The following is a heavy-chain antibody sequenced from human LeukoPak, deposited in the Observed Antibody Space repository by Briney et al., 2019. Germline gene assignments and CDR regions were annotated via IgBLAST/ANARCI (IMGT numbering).Heavy chain of an antibody. V-gene: IGHV3-7*01. CDR3: ARDLNYYDSSGDFDY. D-gene: IGHD3-22*01. J-gene: IGHJ4*02. Sequence: PGGSLRLSCAASGFTFSSYWTSSVHQAPGKGLEWVANIKQDGSEKYYVDSVKGRFTISRDNAKNSLYLQMNSLRAEDTAVYYCARDLNYYDSSGDFDYWGQGTLVTVSS. CDR2: IKQDGSEK. CDR1: GFTFSSYW.